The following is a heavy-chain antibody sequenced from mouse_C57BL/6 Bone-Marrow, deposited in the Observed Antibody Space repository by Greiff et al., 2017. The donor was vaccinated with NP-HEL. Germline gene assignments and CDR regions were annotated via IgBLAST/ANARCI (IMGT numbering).Heavy chain of an antibody. Sequence: EVQLQQSGAELVRPGASVKLSCTASGFNIKDDYMHWVQQRPEQGLEWIGWIDPENGDTEYASKFQGQATITADTSTNTAYLQLSSLTSEDTAVYYCTTRLRLPFAYWGQGTLVTVSA. CDR1: GFNIKDDY. CDR3: TTRLRLPFAY. CDR2: IDPENGDT. V-gene: IGHV14-4*01. J-gene: IGHJ3*01. D-gene: IGHD3-2*02.